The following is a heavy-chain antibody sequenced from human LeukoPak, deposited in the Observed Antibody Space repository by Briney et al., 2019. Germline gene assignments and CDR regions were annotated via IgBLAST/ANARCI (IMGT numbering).Heavy chain of an antibody. J-gene: IGHJ4*02. D-gene: IGHD6-13*01. CDR1: GFTFSSYA. CDR2: ISGSGGST. Sequence: PGGSLRLSCAASGFTFSSYAMSWVRQAPGKGLEWVSAISGSGGSTYYADSVKGRFTISRDNSKHTLYLQMNSLRAEDTAVYYCAKDLRYSSSLGYFDYWGQGTLVTVSS. V-gene: IGHV3-23*01. CDR3: AKDLRYSSSLGYFDY.